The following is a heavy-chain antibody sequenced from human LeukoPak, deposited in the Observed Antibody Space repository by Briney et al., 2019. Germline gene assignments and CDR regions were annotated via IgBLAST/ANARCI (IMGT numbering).Heavy chain of an antibody. CDR2: IYHSGST. V-gene: IGHV4-30-2*01. D-gene: IGHD5-18*01. Sequence: SETLSLTCAVYGGSFSGYYWSWIRQPPGKGLEWIGYIYHSGSTYYNPSLKSRVTISVDRSKNQFSLKLSSVTAADTAVYYCARARIQLWLPALDAFDIWGQGTMVTVSS. J-gene: IGHJ3*02. CDR1: GGSFSGYY. CDR3: ARARIQLWLPALDAFDI.